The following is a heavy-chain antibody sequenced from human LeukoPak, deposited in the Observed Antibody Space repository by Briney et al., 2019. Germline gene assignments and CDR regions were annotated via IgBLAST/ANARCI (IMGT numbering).Heavy chain of an antibody. J-gene: IGHJ4*02. V-gene: IGHV3-30-3*01. CDR3: ARDRPYYYDSSGYYY. D-gene: IGHD3-22*01. CDR2: ISYDGSNK. Sequence: EGSLRLSCAASGFTFSSYAMHWVRQAPGKGLEWVAVISYDGSNKYYADSVKGRFTISRDNSKNTLYLQMNSLRAEDTAVYYCARDRPYYYDSSGYYYWGQGTLVTVSS. CDR1: GFTFSSYA.